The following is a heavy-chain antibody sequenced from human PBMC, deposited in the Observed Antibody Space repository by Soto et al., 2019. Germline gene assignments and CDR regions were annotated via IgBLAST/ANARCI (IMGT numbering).Heavy chain of an antibody. D-gene: IGHD3-10*01. CDR2: IDPSDSYT. Sequence: GQSLKISCKGSGYSFTSYWISWVRQMPGKGLEWMGRIDPSDSYTNYSPSFQGHVTISADKSISTAYLQWSSLKASDTAMYYCARRRGSGSYPRAFDIWGQGTMVTVSS. J-gene: IGHJ3*02. CDR1: GYSFTSYW. V-gene: IGHV5-10-1*01. CDR3: ARRRGSGSYPRAFDI.